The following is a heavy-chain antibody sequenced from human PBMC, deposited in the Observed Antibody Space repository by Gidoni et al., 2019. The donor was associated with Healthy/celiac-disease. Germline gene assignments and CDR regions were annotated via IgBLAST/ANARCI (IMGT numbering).Heavy chain of an antibody. CDR2: IIPIFGTA. D-gene: IGHD6-6*01. CDR3: ARDPSSSSFNWFEP. CDR1: GGTFSSYA. J-gene: IGHJ5*02. V-gene: IGHV1-69*01. Sequence: QVQLVQSGAEVKTPGSSVKVSCQASGGTFSSYAISWVRQAPGQGLEWMGGIIPIFGTANYAKKFQGRVTITADESTSKAYMELSSLRSEDTAVYYCARDPSSSSFNWFEPWGQGTLVTVSS.